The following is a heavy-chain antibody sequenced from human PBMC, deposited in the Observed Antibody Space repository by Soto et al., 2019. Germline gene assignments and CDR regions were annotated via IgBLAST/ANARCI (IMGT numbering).Heavy chain of an antibody. CDR2: ISWNSGSM. CDR3: AKDSDELQLSYSNY. CDR1: EIPMNYYT. V-gene: IGHV3-9*01. Sequence: LKISCASAEIPMNYYTMHVRQATAGKGMEWVAGISWNSGSMGYADSVKGRFTISRDNDKNCLYLQMNSLRSEDTAVEYCAKDSDELQLSYSNYWGQGTLVTVSS. D-gene: IGHD2-15*01. J-gene: IGHJ4*02.